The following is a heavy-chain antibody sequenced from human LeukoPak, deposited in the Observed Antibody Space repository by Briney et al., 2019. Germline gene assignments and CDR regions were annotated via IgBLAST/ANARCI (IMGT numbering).Heavy chain of an antibody. CDR3: ARVDDYVWGSYFPNY. J-gene: IGHJ4*02. V-gene: IGHV1-8*01. CDR2: MNPNSGNT. D-gene: IGHD3-16*01. CDR1: GYTFTSYD. Sequence: VASVKVSYKASGYTFTSYDINWVRQATGQGLEWMGWMNPNSGNTGYAQKFQGRVTMTRKTSISTAYMELSSLRSEDTAVYYCARVDDYVWGSYFPNYWGQGTLVTVSS.